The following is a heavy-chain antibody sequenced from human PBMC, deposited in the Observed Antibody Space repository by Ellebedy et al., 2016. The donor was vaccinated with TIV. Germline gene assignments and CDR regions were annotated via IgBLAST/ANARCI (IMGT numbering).Heavy chain of an antibody. CDR2: IYTSGST. D-gene: IGHD6-19*01. Sequence: SETLSLTCTVSGGSISSYYWSWIRQPAGKGLEWIGRIYTSGSTNYNPSLKSRVTMSVDTSKNQFSLKLSSVPAADTAVYYCARERGIAVAGTAGMDVWGQGTTVTVSS. J-gene: IGHJ6*02. CDR3: ARERGIAVAGTAGMDV. CDR1: GGSISSYY. V-gene: IGHV4-4*07.